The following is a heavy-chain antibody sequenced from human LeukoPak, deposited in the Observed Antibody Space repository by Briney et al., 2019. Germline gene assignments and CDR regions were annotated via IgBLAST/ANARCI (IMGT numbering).Heavy chain of an antibody. D-gene: IGHD3-22*01. CDR1: GFTFSSHR. J-gene: IGHJ4*02. Sequence: GGSLRLSCGASGFTFSSHRMHWVRQAPGEAPAWVARISSDGTSAVYADSVRGRFTVSRDNAKSTMFLQMDSLRAEDAAVYYCVRLTFYEGRGHYPDHWGQGTLVTVSS. V-gene: IGHV3-74*01. CDR2: ISSDGTSA. CDR3: VRLTFYEGRGHYPDH.